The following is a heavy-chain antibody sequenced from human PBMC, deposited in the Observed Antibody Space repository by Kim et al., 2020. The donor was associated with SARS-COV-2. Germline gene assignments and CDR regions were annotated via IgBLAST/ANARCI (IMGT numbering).Heavy chain of an antibody. Sequence: SETLSLTCTVSGGSITSGIYYWGWIRQPPGKGLEWIGSVYYSGSTYYNPSLKSRVTISVDTSKNQFSLEMSSVTAADTAAYYCARQIYDSTTYYYDGWFDPWGQGTLVTVSS. V-gene: IGHV4-39*01. CDR3: ARQIYDSTTYYYDGWFDP. J-gene: IGHJ5*02. D-gene: IGHD3-22*01. CDR2: VYYSGST. CDR1: GGSITSGIYY.